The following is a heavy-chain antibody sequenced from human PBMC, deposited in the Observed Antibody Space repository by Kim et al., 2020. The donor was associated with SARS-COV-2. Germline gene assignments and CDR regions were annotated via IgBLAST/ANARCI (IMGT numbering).Heavy chain of an antibody. CDR3: AKDLRQQLLDYYYYYGMDV. J-gene: IGHJ6*02. V-gene: IGHV3-30*18. CDR2: ISYDGSNK. D-gene: IGHD6-13*01. Sequence: GGSLRLSCAASGFTFSSYGMHWVRQAPGKGLEWVAVISYDGSNKYYADSVKGRFTISRDNSKNTLYLQMNSLRAEETAVYYCAKDLRQQLLDYYYYYGMDVWGQGTTVTVSS. CDR1: GFTFSSYG.